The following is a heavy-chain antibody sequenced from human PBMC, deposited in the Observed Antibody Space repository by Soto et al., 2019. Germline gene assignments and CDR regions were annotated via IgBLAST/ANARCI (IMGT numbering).Heavy chain of an antibody. J-gene: IGHJ5*01. CDR1: GGSISNSRYY. CDR2: IYYTGST. D-gene: IGHD2-2*01. Sequence: QLQLQGSGPGLVKPSETLSLTCTVSGGSISNSRYYWGWIRQPPGKGLEWIGNIYYTGSTYYNPSLRSRVAISGDSSKNHFSLHLRSVTAADTAVYFCARLEVPSSMWFGSGWFDSWGQGTLVTVSS. CDR3: ARLEVPSSMWFGSGWFDS. V-gene: IGHV4-39*02.